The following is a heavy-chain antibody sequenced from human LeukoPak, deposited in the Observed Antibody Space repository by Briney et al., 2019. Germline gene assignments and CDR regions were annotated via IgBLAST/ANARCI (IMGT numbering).Heavy chain of an antibody. CDR2: ISSSSSTI. CDR3: ARDGWDYDFWSGYYGPDY. D-gene: IGHD3-3*01. CDR1: GFSFSSYV. J-gene: IGHJ4*02. Sequence: PGGSLRLSCAASGFSFSSYVMSWVRQAPGKGLEWVSYISSSSSTIYYADSVKGRFTISRDNAKNSLYLQMNSLRAEDTAVYYCARDGWDYDFWSGYYGPDYWGQGTLVTVSS. V-gene: IGHV3-48*01.